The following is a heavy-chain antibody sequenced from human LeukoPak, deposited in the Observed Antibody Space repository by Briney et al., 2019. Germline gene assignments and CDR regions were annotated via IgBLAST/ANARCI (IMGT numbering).Heavy chain of an antibody. D-gene: IGHD6-13*01. J-gene: IGHJ4*02. V-gene: IGHV3-74*01. CDR2: INSDGSST. CDR3: ARGPAAGMVDY. CDR1: GFTFSSYW. Sequence: GGSLRLSCAASGFTFSSYWMHWVRQAPGKGLVWVSRINSDGSSTSYADSVKGRYTISRDNAKNTLYLQMNSLRAEDTAVYYCARGPAAGMVDYWGQGTLVTVSS.